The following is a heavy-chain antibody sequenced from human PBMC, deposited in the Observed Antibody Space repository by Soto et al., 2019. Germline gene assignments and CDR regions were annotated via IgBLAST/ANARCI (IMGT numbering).Heavy chain of an antibody. CDR3: ARDGRIAAAGTFDY. CDR2: ISAYNGNT. V-gene: IGHV1-18*01. D-gene: IGHD6-13*01. Sequence: ASVKVSCKASGYTFTSYGISWVRQAPGQGLEWMGWISAYNGNTNYARKLQGRVTMTTDTSTSTAYMELRSLRSDDTAVYYCARDGRIAAAGTFDYWGQGTPVTVSS. CDR1: GYTFTSYG. J-gene: IGHJ4*02.